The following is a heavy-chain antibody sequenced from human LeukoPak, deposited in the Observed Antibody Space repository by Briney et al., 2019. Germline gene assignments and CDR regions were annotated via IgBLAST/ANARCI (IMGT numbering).Heavy chain of an antibody. CDR1: GYSISSGYY. CDR3: ARACIAGGGSYYFDY. D-gene: IGHD6-13*01. CDR2: IYYSGST. J-gene: IGHJ4*02. V-gene: IGHV4-38-2*02. Sequence: SETLSLTCTVSGYSISSGYYWGWIRQPPGKGLEWIGSIYYSGSTYYNPSLKSRVTISVDTSKNQFSLKLSSVTAADTAVYYCARACIAGGGSYYFDYWGQGTLVTVSS.